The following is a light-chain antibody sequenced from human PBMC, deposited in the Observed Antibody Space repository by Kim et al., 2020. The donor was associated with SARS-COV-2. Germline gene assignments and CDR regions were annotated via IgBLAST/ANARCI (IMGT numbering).Light chain of an antibody. V-gene: IGKV3-15*01. Sequence: EIVMTQSPATLSVSPGERATLSCRASQSVSSNLAWYQQKPGQAPRLLIYGASTRATGIPARFSGSGSGTEFTLTISSLQSEDFAVYYCQQYNNWTPIQLTFGGGTRLDIK. J-gene: IGKJ4*01. CDR3: QQYNNWTPIQLT. CDR2: GAS. CDR1: QSVSSN.